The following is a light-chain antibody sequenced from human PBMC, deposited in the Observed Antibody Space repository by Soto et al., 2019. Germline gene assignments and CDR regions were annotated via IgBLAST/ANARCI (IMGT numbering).Light chain of an antibody. J-gene: IGKJ4*01. V-gene: IGKV1-27*01. CDR1: QDINIY. Sequence: DIQMTQSPSSLSASVGARATITCRAGQDINIYLAWYQQKPGKLPKLLISAASTLQSGVPSRFSGSGSWTDFTLTISSLQPEDVANYYCQEYDGAPLTFGGGTKVEIK. CDR3: QEYDGAPLT. CDR2: AAS.